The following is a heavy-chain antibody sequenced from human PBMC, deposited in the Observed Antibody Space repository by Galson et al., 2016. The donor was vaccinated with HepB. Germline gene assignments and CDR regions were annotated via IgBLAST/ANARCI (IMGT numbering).Heavy chain of an antibody. V-gene: IGHV4-31*03. Sequence: TLSLTCNVSAASVISGGYYWSWIRQHPGKGLEWIGYIYYSGSIYYNPSLKNRVNISVDTSLNQFSLKLSSVIAADTAVYYCAGGGSYIAGASDWGQGTLVTVSS. D-gene: IGHD1-26*01. J-gene: IGHJ4*02. CDR2: IYYSGSI. CDR3: AGGGSYIAGASD. CDR1: AASVISGGYY.